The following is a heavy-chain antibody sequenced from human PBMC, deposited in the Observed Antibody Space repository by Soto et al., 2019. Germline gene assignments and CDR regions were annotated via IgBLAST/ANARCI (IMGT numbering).Heavy chain of an antibody. D-gene: IGHD3-3*01. CDR2: MYYSGST. V-gene: IGHV4-61*08. CDR1: GGSISGGGSY. CDR3: ARGRVFAYDFWSGYYDFDY. Sequence: SETLSLTCTVSGGSISGGGSYWSWIRPRPGKGLEWIGYMYYSGSTNYNPSLKSRVTISVDTSKNQFSLKLSSVTAADTAVYYCARGRVFAYDFWSGYYDFDYWGQGTLVTVSS. J-gene: IGHJ4*02.